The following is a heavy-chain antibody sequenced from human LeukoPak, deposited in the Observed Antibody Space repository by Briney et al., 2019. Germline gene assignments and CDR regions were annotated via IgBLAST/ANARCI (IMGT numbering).Heavy chain of an antibody. Sequence: SETLSLTCTVSGGSISSGGYYWSWIRQHPGKGLEWIGYIYYSGSTYYNPSLKSRVTISVDTSKNHFSLKLSSVTAADTAVYYCARGGGHDYGDYEIYAFDIWGQGTMVTVSS. D-gene: IGHD4-17*01. CDR2: IYYSGST. CDR1: GGSISSGGYY. V-gene: IGHV4-31*03. CDR3: ARGGGHDYGDYEIYAFDI. J-gene: IGHJ3*02.